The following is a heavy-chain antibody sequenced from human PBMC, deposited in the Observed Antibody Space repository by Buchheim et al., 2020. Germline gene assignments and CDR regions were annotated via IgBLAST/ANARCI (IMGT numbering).Heavy chain of an antibody. J-gene: IGHJ5*02. CDR2: INHSGRT. V-gene: IGHV4-34*01. Sequence: QVQLQQWGAGLLKPSETLSLTCAVYGGSFSDYYWNWIRQPPGKGLEWIGEINHSGRTNYNPSLKSRVSMSVDTSKKQFSLMLISVTAADAAVYYCARGQEQHLVSASTDWFDPWGQGTL. CDR1: GGSFSDYY. D-gene: IGHD6-13*01. CDR3: ARGQEQHLVSASTDWFDP.